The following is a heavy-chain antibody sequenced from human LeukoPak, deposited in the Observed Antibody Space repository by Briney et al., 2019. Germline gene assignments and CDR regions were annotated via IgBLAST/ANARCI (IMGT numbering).Heavy chain of an antibody. CDR3: AREPEGGSLWRSSWQGSWFDP. CDR1: GYTFTSYG. Sequence: GASVKVSCKASGYTFTSYGISWVRQAPGQGLEWMGWISAYNGNTNYAQKLQGRVTMTTDTSTSTAYMELRSLRSDDTAVYYCAREPEGGSLWRSSWQGSWFDPWGQGTLVTVSS. CDR2: ISAYNGNT. D-gene: IGHD6-13*01. J-gene: IGHJ5*02. V-gene: IGHV1-18*01.